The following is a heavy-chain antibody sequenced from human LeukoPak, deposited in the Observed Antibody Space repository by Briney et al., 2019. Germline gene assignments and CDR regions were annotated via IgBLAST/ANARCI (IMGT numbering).Heavy chain of an antibody. Sequence: GESLKISCKGSGYSFPSYWISWVRQMPGKGLEWMGRIDPSDSYTNYRPSFQGHVTISADKPISTAYLQWSSLKASDTAMYYCATAGVVATGKGAFDYWGQGTLVTVSS. J-gene: IGHJ4*02. V-gene: IGHV5-10-1*01. CDR2: IDPSDSYT. D-gene: IGHD5-12*01. CDR3: ATAGVVATGKGAFDY. CDR1: GYSFPSYW.